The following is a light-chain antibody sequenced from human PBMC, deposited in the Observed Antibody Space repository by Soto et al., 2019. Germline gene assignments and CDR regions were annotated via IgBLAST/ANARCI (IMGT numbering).Light chain of an antibody. Sequence: DIPMTQSPSSLSASVGDRVTITCRASQSISNYLNWYQHKPGEAPKFLIYAASNLQSGVPSRFSGSGSGTDFTLTITSLQPEDFATYSCQQSYVVPYTFGLGTKLEIK. V-gene: IGKV1-39*01. CDR3: QQSYVVPYT. J-gene: IGKJ2*01. CDR1: QSISNY. CDR2: AAS.